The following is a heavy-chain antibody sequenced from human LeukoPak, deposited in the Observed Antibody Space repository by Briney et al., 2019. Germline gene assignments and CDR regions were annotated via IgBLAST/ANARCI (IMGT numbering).Heavy chain of an antibody. J-gene: IGHJ4*02. V-gene: IGHV1-3*01. CDR2: INAGNGNT. CDR3: ARDSWADIVVVTAIRHYYFDY. D-gene: IGHD2-21*02. Sequence: ASVKVSCKASGYTFTSYAMHWVRQAPRQRLEWMGWINAGNGNTKYSQKFQGRVTITRDTSASTAYMELSSLRSEDTAVYYCARDSWADIVVVTAIRHYYFDYWGQGTLVTVSS. CDR1: GYTFTSYA.